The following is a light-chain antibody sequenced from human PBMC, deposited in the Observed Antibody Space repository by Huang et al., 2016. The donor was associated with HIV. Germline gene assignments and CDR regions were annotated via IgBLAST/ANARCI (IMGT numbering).Light chain of an antibody. CDR2: DAS. CDR1: QTISNH. J-gene: IGKJ1*01. CDR3: QQSHTARGT. V-gene: IGKV1-39*01. Sequence: DIQMTQSPSSLSASVGDRVTITCRASQTISNHISWYQQKPGEAPNLLIYDASTLQRGVPSRVSGSGSGTDFTLTISSLQPEDFSTYYCQQSHTARGTFGQGTKVAI.